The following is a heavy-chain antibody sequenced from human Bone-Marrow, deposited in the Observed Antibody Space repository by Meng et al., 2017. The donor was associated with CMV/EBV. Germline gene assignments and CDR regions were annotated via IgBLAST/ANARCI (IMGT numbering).Heavy chain of an antibody. V-gene: IGHV3-7*01. Sequence: GGSLRLSCAASGFTFDDYAMHWVRQAPEKGLEWVAIINQDGSDKYYVDSVKGRFTVSRDNAKNSLYLQMNRLRGEDTAVYYCARHECSKSSCYDYWGQGSLVTVSS. J-gene: IGHJ4*02. CDR3: ARHECSKSSCYDY. CDR1: GFTFDDYA. CDR2: INQDGSDK. D-gene: IGHD2-2*01.